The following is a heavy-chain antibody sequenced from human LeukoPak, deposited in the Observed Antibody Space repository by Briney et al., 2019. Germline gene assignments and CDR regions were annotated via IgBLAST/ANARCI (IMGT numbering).Heavy chain of an antibody. CDR1: GGSISSYY. Sequence: PSETLSLTCTVSGGSISSYYWSWIRQPPGKGLEWIGYIYYSGSTNYNPSLKSRVTISVDRSKNQFSLKLSSVTAADTAVYYCARAGQQLVESYNWFDPWGQGTLVTVSS. D-gene: IGHD6-13*01. CDR2: IYYSGST. V-gene: IGHV4-59*12. J-gene: IGHJ5*02. CDR3: ARAGQQLVESYNWFDP.